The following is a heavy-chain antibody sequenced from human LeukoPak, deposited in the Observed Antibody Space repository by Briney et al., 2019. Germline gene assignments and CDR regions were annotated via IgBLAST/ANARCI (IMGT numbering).Heavy chain of an antibody. CDR3: ARVGFNWNYDQWFDP. Sequence: SQTLSLTCAISGDSVSSNSAAWNWIRQSPSKGLEWLGRTYYRSKWYNDYAVSVKSRITINPDTSKNQFSLQLNSVTPEDTAVYYCARVGFNWNYDQWFDPWGQGTLVTVSS. D-gene: IGHD1-7*01. V-gene: IGHV6-1*01. CDR2: TYYRSKWYN. J-gene: IGHJ5*02. CDR1: GDSVSSNSAA.